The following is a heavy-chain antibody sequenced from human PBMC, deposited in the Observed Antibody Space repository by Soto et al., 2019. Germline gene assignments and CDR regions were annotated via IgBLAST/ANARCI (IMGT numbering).Heavy chain of an antibody. D-gene: IGHD6-13*01. CDR1: GFTFSSFT. Sequence: HPGGSLRLSCAASGFTFSSFTIHWVRQAPGKGLEWVSAISYDGSHKYYADSVKGRFTISRDNSKNTLYLQMSSLRPEDTAVYYCARDRRQQLVPLDYWGQGTLVTVSS. CDR2: ISYDGSHK. CDR3: ARDRRQQLVPLDY. V-gene: IGHV3-30-3*01. J-gene: IGHJ4*02.